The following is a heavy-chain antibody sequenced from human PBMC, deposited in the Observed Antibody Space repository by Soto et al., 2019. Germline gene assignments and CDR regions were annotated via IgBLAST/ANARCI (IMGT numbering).Heavy chain of an antibody. Sequence: GGSLRLSCAASGFTFSTYAMSWVRQAPEKGLEWVSTIDNSGGITYYADSVKGRFTISRDNSKNTLYLQMNSLRAEDTAVYYCAKDKGPRFGVVVWEFDYWGQGTLVTVSS. CDR1: GFTFSTYA. CDR3: AKDKGPRFGVVVWEFDY. D-gene: IGHD3-3*01. V-gene: IGHV3-23*01. J-gene: IGHJ4*02. CDR2: IDNSGGIT.